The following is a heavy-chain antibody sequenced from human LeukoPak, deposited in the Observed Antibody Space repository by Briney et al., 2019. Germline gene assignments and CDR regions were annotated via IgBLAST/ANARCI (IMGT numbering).Heavy chain of an antibody. J-gene: IGHJ4*02. CDR3: ARKGEQQLMSDY. CDR2: ISAYNGHT. CDR1: GYTFTNYG. Sequence: ASVKVSCKASGYTFTNYGITWVRQAPGQGLEWMGWISAYNGHTNYAQTLQGRVTMTTDTSTSTAYMELRSLRSDDTAVYYCARKGEQQLMSDYWGQGTLVTVSS. V-gene: IGHV1-18*01. D-gene: IGHD6-13*01.